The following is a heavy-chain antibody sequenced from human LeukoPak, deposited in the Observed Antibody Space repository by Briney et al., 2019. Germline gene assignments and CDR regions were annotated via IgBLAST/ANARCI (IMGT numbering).Heavy chain of an antibody. Sequence: GGSLRLSFAASGFTLSSYGMHWVRQAPGKGVEGVAGLWYEWSNKYYADSVKGRFTISRDNSKNTLYLQMNSLRAEDTAVYYCARDVGCSSTSCYTGHSYGFVSQGYWGQGTLVTVSS. J-gene: IGHJ4*02. CDR3: ARDVGCSSTSCYTGHSYGFVSQGY. CDR1: GFTLSSYG. CDR2: LWYEWSNK. V-gene: IGHV3-33*01. D-gene: IGHD2-2*02.